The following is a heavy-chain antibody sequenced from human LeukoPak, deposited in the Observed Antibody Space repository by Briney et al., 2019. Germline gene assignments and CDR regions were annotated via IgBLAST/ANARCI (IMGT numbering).Heavy chain of an antibody. V-gene: IGHV4-34*01. Sequence: PSETLSLTCAVYGGSFSGYYGSWIRQPPGKGLEWIGEINHSGSTNYNPSLKSRVTISVDTSKNQFSLKLSSVTAADTAVYYCARGSIDYYFDYWGQGTLVTVSS. CDR3: ARGSIDYYFDY. J-gene: IGHJ4*02. CDR1: GGSFSGYY. CDR2: INHSGST.